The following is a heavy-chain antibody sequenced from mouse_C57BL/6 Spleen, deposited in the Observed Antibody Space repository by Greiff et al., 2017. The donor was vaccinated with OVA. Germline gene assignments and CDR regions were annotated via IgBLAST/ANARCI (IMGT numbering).Heavy chain of an antibody. Sequence: VQLKESGPELVKPGASVKMSCKASGYTFTDYNMHWVKQSHGKSLEWIGYINPNNGGTSYNQKFKGKATLTVNKSSSTAYMELRSLTSEDSAVYYCASRGRRYFDVWGTGTTVTVSS. V-gene: IGHV1-22*01. D-gene: IGHD2-12*01. CDR3: ASRGRRYFDV. J-gene: IGHJ1*03. CDR2: INPNNGGT. CDR1: GYTFTDYN.